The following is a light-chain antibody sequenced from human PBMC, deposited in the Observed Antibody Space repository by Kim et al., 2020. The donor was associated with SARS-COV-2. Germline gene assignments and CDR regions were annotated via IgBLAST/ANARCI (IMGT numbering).Light chain of an antibody. CDR2: GAS. J-gene: IGKJ1*01. CDR1: QSVDTN. Sequence: EIVMTQSPATLSVSPGERVTLSCRASQSVDTNLAWYQQKPGQAPRLLIYGASTRATGIPARISGSGSGTEFTLTISSLQSEDFAVYCCKQYNNWPWTFGQGTKVDIK. CDR3: KQYNNWPWT. V-gene: IGKV3-15*01.